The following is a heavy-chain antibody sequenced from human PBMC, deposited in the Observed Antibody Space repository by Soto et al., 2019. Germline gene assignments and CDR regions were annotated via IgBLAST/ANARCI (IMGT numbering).Heavy chain of an antibody. D-gene: IGHD2-15*01. J-gene: IGHJ4*02. V-gene: IGHV4-34*01. Sequence: PSETLSLTCAFYGESFGGYYWSWIRQSPGKGLEWIGEINHRGSTNYNPSLKSRVTVSVDTSKNQFSLKLSSVTAADTAVYYCARGALYGGNSYYYWGQGTQVTVSS. CDR3: ARGALYGGNSYYY. CDR2: INHRGST. CDR1: GESFGGYY.